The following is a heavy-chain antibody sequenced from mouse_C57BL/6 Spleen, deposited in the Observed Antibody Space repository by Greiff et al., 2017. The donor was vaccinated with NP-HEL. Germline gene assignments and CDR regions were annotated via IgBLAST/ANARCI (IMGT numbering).Heavy chain of an antibody. J-gene: IGHJ4*01. V-gene: IGHV5-4*01. CDR2: ISDGGSYT. CDR1: GFTFSSYA. CDR3: AREDDYDVGYAMDY. Sequence: EVKLMESGGGLVKPGGSLKLSCAASGFTFSSYAMSWVRQTPEKRLEWVATISDGGSYTYYPDNVKGRFTISRDKAKNNLYLQMSHLKSEDTAMYYCAREDDYDVGYAMDYWGQGTSVTVSS. D-gene: IGHD2-4*01.